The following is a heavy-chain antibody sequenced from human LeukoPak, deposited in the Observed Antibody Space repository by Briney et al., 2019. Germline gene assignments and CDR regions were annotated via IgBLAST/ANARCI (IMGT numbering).Heavy chain of an antibody. CDR1: GYSISSGYN. J-gene: IGHJ4*02. Sequence: ASETLSLTCSVPGYSISSGYNWGWIRQPPGKGPEWIGSTHHNGPTFYHPSLKSRVTISVDTSLNQVSLNLNSVTAADTAVYYCAREQWGSTFPDYWGQGVLAIVSS. CDR2: THHNGPT. CDR3: AREQWGSTFPDY. D-gene: IGHD1-26*01. V-gene: IGHV4-38-2*02.